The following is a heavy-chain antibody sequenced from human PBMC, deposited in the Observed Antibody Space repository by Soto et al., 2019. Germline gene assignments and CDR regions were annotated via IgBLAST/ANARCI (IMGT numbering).Heavy chain of an antibody. CDR3: ARGFSGSRPGDYSYYVMEA. CDR2: IYYSGTT. CDR1: GGSISSGGYY. J-gene: IGHJ6*02. D-gene: IGHD3-10*01. V-gene: IGHV4-31*03. Sequence: QVQLQESGPGLVKPSQTLSLTCSVSGGSISSGGYYWSWIRQHPGKGLEWIGYIYYSGTTYYNPSLQSRATISVDTSKSQFSLKLSSVTAADTAVYYCARGFSGSRPGDYSYYVMEAWGQGTKVTVSS.